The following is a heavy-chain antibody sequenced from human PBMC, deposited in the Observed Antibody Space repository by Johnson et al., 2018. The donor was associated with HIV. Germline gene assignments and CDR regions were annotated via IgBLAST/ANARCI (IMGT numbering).Heavy chain of an antibody. CDR1: GFTVSTSY. D-gene: IGHD2-8*01. J-gene: IGHJ3*02. CDR2: IYSGGST. Sequence: VQLVESGGGLVQPGGSLRLSCAVSGFTVSTSYMTWVRQAPGKGLDWVSVIYSGGSTYYADSVKGRFTISRDNAKNSLYLQMNSLRVEDTAVYYCARGHNGALDIWGQGTMVTVSS. V-gene: IGHV3-66*01. CDR3: ARGHNGALDI.